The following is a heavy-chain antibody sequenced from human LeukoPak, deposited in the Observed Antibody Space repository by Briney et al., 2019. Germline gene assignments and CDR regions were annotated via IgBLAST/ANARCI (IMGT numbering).Heavy chain of an antibody. Sequence: GGSLRLSCAASGFTFDDYAMHWVRQAPGKGLEWVSGISWNSGSIGYADSVKGRFTISRDNAKNSLHLQMNSLRAEDTALYYCAKDIAIAVAWSKAVLDYWGQGPWSPSPQ. D-gene: IGHD6-19*01. CDR2: ISWNSGSI. CDR3: AKDIAIAVAWSKAVLDY. J-gene: IGHJ4*02. CDR1: GFTFDDYA. V-gene: IGHV3-9*01.